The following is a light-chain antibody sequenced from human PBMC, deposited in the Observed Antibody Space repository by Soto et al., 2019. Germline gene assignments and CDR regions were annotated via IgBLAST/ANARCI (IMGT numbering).Light chain of an antibody. CDR2: EVS. J-gene: IGLJ2*01. Sequence: QSALTQPPSASGSPGQSVTISCTGTSSDVGGYNYVSWYQQHPGKAPKLMIYEVSKRPSGVPDRFSGSKSGNTASLTVSGLQAEDEADYFCSSYAGSNIVVFGVGTKLTV. V-gene: IGLV2-8*01. CDR3: SSYAGSNIVV. CDR1: SSDVGGYNY.